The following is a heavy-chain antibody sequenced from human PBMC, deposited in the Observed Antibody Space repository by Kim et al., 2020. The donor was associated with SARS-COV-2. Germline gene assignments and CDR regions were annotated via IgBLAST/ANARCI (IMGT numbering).Heavy chain of an antibody. J-gene: IGHJ4*02. D-gene: IGHD6-13*01. V-gene: IGHV3-23*01. CDR3: AKEMNIAAIGAFDS. Sequence: YGDPVKGRFTISRDNSKNTLYLQMNGLKAEDTALYYCAKEMNIAAIGAFDSWGQGTLVTVSS.